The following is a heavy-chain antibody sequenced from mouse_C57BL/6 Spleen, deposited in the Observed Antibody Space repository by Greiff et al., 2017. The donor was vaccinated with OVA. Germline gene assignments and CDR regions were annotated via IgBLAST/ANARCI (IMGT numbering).Heavy chain of an antibody. Sequence: DVKLVESGGDLVKPGGSLKLSCAASGFTFSSYGMSWVRQTPDKRLAWVATISSGGSYTYYPDSVKGRFTISRDNAKNTLYLQISSLKSEDTAMYYCARQNYYGSSTGAMDYWGQGTSVTVSS. CDR2: ISSGGSYT. CDR1: GFTFSSYG. J-gene: IGHJ4*01. V-gene: IGHV5-6*02. D-gene: IGHD1-1*01. CDR3: ARQNYYGSSTGAMDY.